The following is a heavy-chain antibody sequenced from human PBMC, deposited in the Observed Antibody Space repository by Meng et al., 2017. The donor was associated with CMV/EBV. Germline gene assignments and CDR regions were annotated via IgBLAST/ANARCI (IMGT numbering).Heavy chain of an antibody. CDR1: GGSISSGGYY. V-gene: IGHV4-31*03. Sequence: SETLSLTCTVSGGSISSGGYYWCWIRQHPGKGLEWIGYIYYSGSTYYNPSLKSRVTISVDTSKNQFSLKLSSVTAADTAVYYCARDPTTQGWFDPWGQGTLVTVSS. D-gene: IGHD1-14*01. CDR2: IYYSGST. J-gene: IGHJ5*02. CDR3: ARDPTTQGWFDP.